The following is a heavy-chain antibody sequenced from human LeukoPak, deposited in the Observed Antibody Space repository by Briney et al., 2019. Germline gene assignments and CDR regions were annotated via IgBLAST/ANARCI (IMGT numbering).Heavy chain of an antibody. D-gene: IGHD6-13*01. CDR1: GYTFTTYA. V-gene: IGHV7-4-1*02. CDR2: INTNTGNP. J-gene: IGHJ6*02. CDR3: ARDQGAAGYYYYYGMDV. Sequence: ASVKVSCKASGYTFTTYAMYWVRQAPGQGLEWVGWINTNTGNPTYAQGFTGRFVFSLDTSVSTAYLQISSLKAEDTAVYYCARDQGAAGYYYYYGMDVWGQGTTVTVSS.